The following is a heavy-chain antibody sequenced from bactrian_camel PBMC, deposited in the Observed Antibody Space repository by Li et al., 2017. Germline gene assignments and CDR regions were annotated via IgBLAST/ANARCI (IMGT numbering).Heavy chain of an antibody. Sequence: VQLVESGGGSVQAGGSLRVSCAASGYTGSRRCMGWIRQAPGKEREWASCTSRRSISTYYADSVKGRFTISRDNAKNTLYLQMNSLKPEDTAMYFCAADRPYSTIDTIERFCSRGSSTRSWGQGTQVTVS. V-gene: IGHV3S68*01. D-gene: IGHD2*01. CDR2: TSRRSIST. CDR3: AADRPYSTIDTIERFCSRGSSTRS. J-gene: IGHJ6*01. CDR1: GYTGSRRC.